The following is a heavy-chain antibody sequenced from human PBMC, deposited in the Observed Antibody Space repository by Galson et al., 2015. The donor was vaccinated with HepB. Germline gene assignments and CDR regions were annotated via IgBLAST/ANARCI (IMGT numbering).Heavy chain of an antibody. D-gene: IGHD1-20*01. CDR3: ARLEDNWNVDQDAFDI. CDR1: GYTFTSYY. J-gene: IGHJ3*02. V-gene: IGHV1-46*01. CDR2: INPSGGST. Sequence: SVKVSCKASGYTFTSYYMHWVRQAPGQGLEWMGIINPSGGSTSYAQKFQGRVTMTRDTSTSTVYMELSSLRSEDTAVYYCARLEDNWNVDQDAFDIWGQGTMVTVSS.